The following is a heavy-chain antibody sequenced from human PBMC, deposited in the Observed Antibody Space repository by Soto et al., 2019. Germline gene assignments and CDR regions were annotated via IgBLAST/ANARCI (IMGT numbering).Heavy chain of an antibody. CDR3: AWELRTADSTVAFVF. D-gene: IGHD1-26*01. Sequence: QVQLVQSGAEVKKPGSSVKVSCKASGGTFSTSSINWVRQAHGQRPEWMGNILPIFGTADYAQKFQDRVTITGEKPGTSAAGRGHTLFSTYAAGIYLAWELRTADSTVAFVFCAKETLATISS. J-gene: IGHJ3*01. V-gene: IGHV1-69*14. CDR1: GGTFSTSS. CDR2: ILPIFGTA.